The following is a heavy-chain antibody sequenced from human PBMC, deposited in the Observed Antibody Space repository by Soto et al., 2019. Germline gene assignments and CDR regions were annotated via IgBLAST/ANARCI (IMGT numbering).Heavy chain of an antibody. CDR1: GFSFSTYA. Sequence: GGSLRLSCSASGFSFSTYAMSWVRQAPGKGLEYVSAISNDGGRTYYTESVKGRFTISRDDSKNTLYLQMSSLRPEDTAVYYCTNSDFWRGREFDYWGQGTLVTVSS. CDR2: ISNDGGRT. J-gene: IGHJ4*02. D-gene: IGHD3-3*01. V-gene: IGHV3-64D*06. CDR3: TNSDFWRGREFDY.